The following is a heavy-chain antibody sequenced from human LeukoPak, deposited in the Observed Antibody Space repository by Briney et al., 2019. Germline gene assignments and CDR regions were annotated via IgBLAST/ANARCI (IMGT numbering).Heavy chain of an antibody. Sequence: SETLSLTCTVSGGSISSSSYYWGWIRQPPGKGLEWIGSIYYSGSTYYNPSLKSRVTISVDTSKNQFSLKLSSVTAADTAVYYCARTYFYGSGSYYDGYFDLWGRGTLVTVSS. CDR2: IYYSGST. D-gene: IGHD3-10*01. CDR1: GGSISSSSYY. CDR3: ARTYFYGSGSYYDGYFDL. J-gene: IGHJ2*01. V-gene: IGHV4-39*07.